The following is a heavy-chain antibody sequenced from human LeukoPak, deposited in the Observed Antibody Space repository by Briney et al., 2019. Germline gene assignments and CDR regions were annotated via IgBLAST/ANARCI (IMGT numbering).Heavy chain of an antibody. V-gene: IGHV4-34*01. CDR2: INHSGST. CDR1: GGSFSGYY. J-gene: IGHJ6*03. D-gene: IGHD3-10*01. Sequence: SETLSLTCAAYGGSFSGYYWSWIRQPPGKGLEWIGEINHSGSTNYNPSLKSRVTISVDTSKNQFSLKLSSVTAADTAVYYCERGWVTMVRGVIITDYYYYMDVWGKGTTVTVSS. CDR3: ERGWVTMVRGVIITDYYYYMDV.